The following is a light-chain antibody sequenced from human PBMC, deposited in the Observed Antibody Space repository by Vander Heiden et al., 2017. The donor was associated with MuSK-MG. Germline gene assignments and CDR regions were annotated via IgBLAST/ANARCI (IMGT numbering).Light chain of an antibody. CDR3: QQYNSYSRT. Sequence: DIQMTQSPSTLSPSVGDRVTITCRASQSISSWLAWYQQKPGKAPKLLIYKASSLESGVPSRFSGSGSGTEFTLTISSLQPDDFATYYCQQYNSYSRTFAQGTKVEIK. CDR2: KAS. V-gene: IGKV1-5*03. CDR1: QSISSW. J-gene: IGKJ1*01.